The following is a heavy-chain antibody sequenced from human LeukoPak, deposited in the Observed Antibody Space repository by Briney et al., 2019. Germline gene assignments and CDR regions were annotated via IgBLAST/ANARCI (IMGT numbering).Heavy chain of an antibody. CDR2: ISGSGGST. CDR1: GFTFSSYA. V-gene: IGHV3-23*01. D-gene: IGHD3-10*01. J-gene: IGHJ4*02. Sequence: PGGSLRLSCAASGFTFSSYAMSWVRQAPGKGLEWVSAISGSGGSTYYADSVKGRFTISRDISKNTLYLQMNSLRAEDTAVYYCAKLDYGSGSFFDYWGQGTLVTVSS. CDR3: AKLDYGSGSFFDY.